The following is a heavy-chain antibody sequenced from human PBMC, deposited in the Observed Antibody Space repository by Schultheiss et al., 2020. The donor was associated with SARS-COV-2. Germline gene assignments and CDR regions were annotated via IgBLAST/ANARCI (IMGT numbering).Heavy chain of an antibody. CDR2: ISAYNGNT. CDR1: GYTLTELS. CDR3: AREGTSADY. D-gene: IGHD1-1*01. J-gene: IGHJ4*02. Sequence: ASVKVSCKVSGYTLTELSMHWVRQAPGKGLEWMGWISAYNGNTNYAQKLQGRVTMTTDTSTSTAYMELRSLRSDDTAVYYCAREGTSADYWGQGTLVTVSS. V-gene: IGHV1-18*01.